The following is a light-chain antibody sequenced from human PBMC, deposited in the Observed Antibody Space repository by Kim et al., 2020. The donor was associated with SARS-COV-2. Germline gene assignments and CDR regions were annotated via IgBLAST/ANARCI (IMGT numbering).Light chain of an antibody. V-gene: IGLV3-19*01. J-gene: IGLJ3*02. CDR3: NSRDSSGNHRNWV. Sequence: SYELTQDPAVSVALGQTVRITCQGDSLRSYYASWYQQKPGQAPVLVIYGKNNRPSGIPDRFSGSSSGNTASLTITGAQAEDEADYYCNSRDSSGNHRNWVFGGGTQLTVL. CDR2: GKN. CDR1: SLRSYY.